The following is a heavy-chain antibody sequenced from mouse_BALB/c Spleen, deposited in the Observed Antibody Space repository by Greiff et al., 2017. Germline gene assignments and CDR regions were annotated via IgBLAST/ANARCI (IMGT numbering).Heavy chain of an antibody. V-gene: IGHV2-4-1*01. Sequence: QAQLKQSGPGLVQPSQSLSITCTVSGFSLTSYGVHWVRQSPGKGLEWLGVIWSGGSTDYNAAFISRLSISKDNSKSQVFFKMNSLQADDTAIYYCARPMITTDYYAMDYWGQGTSVTVSS. D-gene: IGHD2-4*01. CDR2: IWSGGST. CDR1: GFSLTSYG. J-gene: IGHJ4*01. CDR3: ARPMITTDYYAMDY.